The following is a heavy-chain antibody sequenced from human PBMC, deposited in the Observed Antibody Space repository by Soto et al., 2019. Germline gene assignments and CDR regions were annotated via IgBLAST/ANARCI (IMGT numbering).Heavy chain of an antibody. D-gene: IGHD3-10*01. Sequence: QVQLVESGGGVVQPGRSLRLSCAASGFTFSSYAMHWVRQAPGKGLEWVAVISYDGSNKYYADSVKGRFTISRDNSKNTLYLQMNSLRAEDTAVYYCARAGLLLCFGEFPGGWFAPWGQGTLVTVSS. CDR1: GFTFSSYA. CDR3: ARAGLLLCFGEFPGGWFAP. CDR2: ISYDGSNK. J-gene: IGHJ5*02. V-gene: IGHV3-30-3*01.